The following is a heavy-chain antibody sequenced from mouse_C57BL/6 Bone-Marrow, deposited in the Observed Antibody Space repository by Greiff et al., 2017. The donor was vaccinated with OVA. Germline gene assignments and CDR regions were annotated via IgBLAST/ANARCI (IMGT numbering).Heavy chain of an antibody. J-gene: IGHJ3*01. Sequence: QVQLQQPGAELVRPGSSVKLSCKASGYTFTSYWMHWVKQRPIQGLEWIGNIDPSDSETHYNQKFKDKATLTVDKSSSTAYMQLRSLTSEDSAVYYCARSWDGPWFAYWGQGTLVTVSA. CDR2: IDPSDSET. V-gene: IGHV1-52*01. CDR3: ARSWDGPWFAY. CDR1: GYTFTSYW. D-gene: IGHD4-1*01.